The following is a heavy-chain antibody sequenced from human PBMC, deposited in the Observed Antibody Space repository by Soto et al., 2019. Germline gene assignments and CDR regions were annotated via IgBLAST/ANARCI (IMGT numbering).Heavy chain of an antibody. CDR3: ARMESFGSLNWFDP. D-gene: IGHD5-18*01. J-gene: IGHJ5*02. CDR1: GYTFTKYG. V-gene: IGHV1-8*01. CDR2: MNPGSGDT. Sequence: ASVKVSCKASGYTFTKYGGSWVRQAPGQGLEWMGWMNPGSGDTGYAQKFQGRVTMTRDISIATAYMELNSLTSEDTAIYYCARMESFGSLNWFDPWGQGTLVTVSS.